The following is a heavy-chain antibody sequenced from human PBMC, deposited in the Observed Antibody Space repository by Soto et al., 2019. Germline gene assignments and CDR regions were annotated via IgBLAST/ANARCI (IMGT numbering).Heavy chain of an antibody. Sequence: QVQLVESRGGVVQPGRSLRLSCAASGFTFSSYGMHWVRQAPGKGLEWVAVISYDGSNKYYADSVKGRFTISRDNSKNTLYLQMNSLRAEDTAVYYCAKGEPNHYYRLYSGLDYYFDYWGQGTLVTVSS. J-gene: IGHJ4*02. V-gene: IGHV3-30*18. CDR1: GFTFSSYG. D-gene: IGHD2-8*01. CDR3: AKGEPNHYYRLYSGLDYYFDY. CDR2: ISYDGSNK.